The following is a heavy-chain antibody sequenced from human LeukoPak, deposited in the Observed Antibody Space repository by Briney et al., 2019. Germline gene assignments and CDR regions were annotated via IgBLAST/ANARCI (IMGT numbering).Heavy chain of an antibody. D-gene: IGHD1-26*01. V-gene: IGHV4-38-2*02. J-gene: IGHJ4*02. Sequence: NPSETLSLTCTVSGYSISSGYYWAWIRQPPGKGLEWIGEINHSGSTNYNPSLKSRVTISVDTSKNQFSLKLSSVTAADTAVYYCASRPIGKVGATGGGVDYWGQGTLVTVSS. CDR1: GYSISSGYY. CDR2: INHSGST. CDR3: ASRPIGKVGATGGGVDY.